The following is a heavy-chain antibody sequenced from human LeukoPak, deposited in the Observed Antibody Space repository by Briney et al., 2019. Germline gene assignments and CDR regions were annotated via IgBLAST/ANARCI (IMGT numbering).Heavy chain of an antibody. J-gene: IGHJ3*02. CDR1: GFTFSSYW. D-gene: IGHD1-26*01. V-gene: IGHV3-74*01. CDR2: INSDGSST. CDR3: ARGPSGSYIDAFDI. Sequence: PGGSLRLSCAASGFTFSSYWMHWVRQAPGKGLVWVSRINSDGSSTSYADSVRGRFTISRDNAKNSLYLQMNSLRDEDTAVYYCARGPSGSYIDAFDIWGQGTMVTVSS.